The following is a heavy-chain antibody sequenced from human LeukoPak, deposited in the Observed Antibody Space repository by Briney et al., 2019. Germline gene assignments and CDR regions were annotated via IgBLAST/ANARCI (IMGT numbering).Heavy chain of an antibody. V-gene: IGHV1-18*01. J-gene: IGHJ4*02. Sequence: GASVKVSYKTAGYTFRSYDMTWVRQAPGQGLEWMGWIRGYNGQTNYAQKFQGRVTLTTDTSTNTAYMELRSLGSDDTAVYFCARQPSGTTYFDYWGQGTLVTVPS. D-gene: IGHD1-7*01. CDR3: ARQPSGTTYFDY. CDR1: GYTFRSYD. CDR2: IRGYNGQT.